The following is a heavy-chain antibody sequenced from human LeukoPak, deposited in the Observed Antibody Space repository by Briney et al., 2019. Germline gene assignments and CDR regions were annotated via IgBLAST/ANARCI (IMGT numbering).Heavy chain of an antibody. J-gene: IGHJ5*02. V-gene: IGHV3-7*01. CDR3: ARATASNWFDP. Sequence: GGSLRLSCAASGFTFSSYWMSWVRQAPGKGLEWVANIKEDGCEKYYVDSVKGRFTISRDNAKNSLYLQMNSLRAEDTAIYYCARATASNWFDPWGQGTLVTVSS. CDR2: IKEDGCEK. CDR1: GFTFSSYW. D-gene: IGHD5-18*01.